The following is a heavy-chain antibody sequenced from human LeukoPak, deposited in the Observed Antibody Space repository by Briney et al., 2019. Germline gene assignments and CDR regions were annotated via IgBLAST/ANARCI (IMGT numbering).Heavy chain of an antibody. J-gene: IGHJ5*02. D-gene: IGHD3-10*01. Sequence: ASVKVSCKASGHTFTSYGISWVRQAPGQGLEWMGWISAYNGNTNYAQKLQGRVTMTTDTSTSTAYMELRSLRSDDTAVYYCARSANYYGSGSYYSTNWFDPWGQGTLVTVSS. CDR2: ISAYNGNT. CDR1: GHTFTSYG. V-gene: IGHV1-18*01. CDR3: ARSANYYGSGSYYSTNWFDP.